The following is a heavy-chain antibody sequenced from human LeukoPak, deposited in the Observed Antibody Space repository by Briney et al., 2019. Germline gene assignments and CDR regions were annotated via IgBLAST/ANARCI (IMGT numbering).Heavy chain of an antibody. CDR1: GYTFTSYG. Sequence: ASVKVSCKASGYTFTSYGISWVRQAPGQGLEWMGWISAYNGNTNYAQKLQGRVTMTTDTSTSTAYMELSRLRSDDTAVYYCARDLETTVTTGGLYYYYGMDVWGQGTTVTVSS. CDR3: ARDLETTVTTGGLYYYYGMDV. CDR2: ISAYNGNT. D-gene: IGHD4-17*01. J-gene: IGHJ6*02. V-gene: IGHV1-18*01.